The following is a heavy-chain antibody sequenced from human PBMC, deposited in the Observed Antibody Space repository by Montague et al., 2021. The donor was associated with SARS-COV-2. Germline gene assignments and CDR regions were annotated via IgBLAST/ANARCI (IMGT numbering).Heavy chain of an antibody. J-gene: IGHJ4*02. CDR3: VTPGKTAVAGQFDY. V-gene: IGHV4-4*07. D-gene: IGHD6-19*01. CDR1: GESISGFY. CDR2: IYATGGT. Sequence: SETLSLTCTVSGESISGFYWNWIRQPAGKGLEWIGRIYATGGTNSNPSLKSRVAISLDTPNNQFSLKITSLIVADTAIYYCVTPGKTAVAGQFDYWGPGILVTVSS.